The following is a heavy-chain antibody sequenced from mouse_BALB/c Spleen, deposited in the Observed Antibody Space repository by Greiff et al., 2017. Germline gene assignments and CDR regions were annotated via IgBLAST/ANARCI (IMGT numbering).Heavy chain of an antibody. Sequence: VQLQQSGPELVKPGASVKISCKASGYAFSSSWMNWVKQRPGQGLEWIGRIYPGDGDTNYNGKFKGKATLTADKSSSTAYMQLSSLTSVDSAVYFCAREKLLLDAMDYWGQGTSVTVSS. D-gene: IGHD1-1*01. V-gene: IGHV1-82*01. J-gene: IGHJ4*01. CDR3: AREKLLLDAMDY. CDR1: GYAFSSSW. CDR2: IYPGDGDT.